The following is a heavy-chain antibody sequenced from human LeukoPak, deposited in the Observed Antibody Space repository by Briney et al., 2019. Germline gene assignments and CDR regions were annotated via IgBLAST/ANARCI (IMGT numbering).Heavy chain of an antibody. CDR1: GFTFSSYA. CDR2: IKQDGSEK. D-gene: IGHD1-26*01. CDR3: ARDGTADAFDI. J-gene: IGHJ3*02. V-gene: IGHV3-7*01. Sequence: GGSLRLSCAASGFTFSSYAMSWVRQAPGKGLEWVANIKQDGSEKYYVDSVKGRFTISRDNAKNSLYPQMNSLRAEDTAVYYCARDGTADAFDIWGQGTMVTVSS.